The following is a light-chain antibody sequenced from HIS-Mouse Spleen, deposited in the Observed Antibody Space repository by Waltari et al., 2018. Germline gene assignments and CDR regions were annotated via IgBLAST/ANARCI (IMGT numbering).Light chain of an antibody. CDR3: CSYAGSSTLV. Sequence: QSALTQPASVSGSPGQSITISCTGTSSDLGSYNLVSWYQQHPGKAPKLMIYEGSKRPSGVSNRFSGSKSGNTASLTISGLQAEDEADYYCCSYAGSSTLVFGGGTKLTVL. CDR1: SSDLGSYNL. V-gene: IGLV2-23*01. J-gene: IGLJ2*01. CDR2: EGS.